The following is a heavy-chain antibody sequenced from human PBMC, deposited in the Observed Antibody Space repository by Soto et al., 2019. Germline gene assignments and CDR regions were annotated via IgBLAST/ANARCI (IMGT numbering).Heavy chain of an antibody. D-gene: IGHD5-18*01. Sequence: GGSLRLSCSASGFTFSNFAMSWVRQAPGKGLEWVSGITGSGESTYYADSVKGRFTISRDKPKTTLYLQMNSLSAEDTAMYYCAKEGGYSFGPGNYYGMDVWGQGTTVTVSS. CDR1: GFTFSNFA. CDR2: ITGSGEST. CDR3: AKEGGYSFGPGNYYGMDV. V-gene: IGHV3-23*01. J-gene: IGHJ6*02.